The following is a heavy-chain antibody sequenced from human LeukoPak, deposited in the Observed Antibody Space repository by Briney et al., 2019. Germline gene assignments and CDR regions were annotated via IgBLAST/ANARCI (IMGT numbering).Heavy chain of an antibody. D-gene: IGHD6-19*01. V-gene: IGHV5-51*01. CDR3: ARLAPSTISSGGYSYYFDY. CDR2: IYPGDSDT. J-gene: IGHJ4*02. CDR1: GYIFTSYW. Sequence: GESLKISCKGSGYIFTSYWIGWVRQMPGKGLEWMGIIYPGDSDTRYSPSFQGQVTISADKSISTAYLQWSSLKASDTAMYYCARLAPSTISSGGYSYYFDYWGQGTLVTVSS.